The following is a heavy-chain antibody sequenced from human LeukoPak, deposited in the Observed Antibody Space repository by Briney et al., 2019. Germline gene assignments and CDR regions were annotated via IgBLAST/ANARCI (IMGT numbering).Heavy chain of an antibody. D-gene: IGHD1-26*01. V-gene: IGHV1-3*03. CDR1: GYIFTGYY. Sequence: AASVKVSCKASGYIFTGYYLHWVRQAPGQRLEWMGWINAGNGNTKYSQESQGRVTITRDTSASTAYMELSSLRSEDMAVYYCARVLSGSVDYWGQGTLVTVSS. CDR3: ARVLSGSVDY. CDR2: INAGNGNT. J-gene: IGHJ4*02.